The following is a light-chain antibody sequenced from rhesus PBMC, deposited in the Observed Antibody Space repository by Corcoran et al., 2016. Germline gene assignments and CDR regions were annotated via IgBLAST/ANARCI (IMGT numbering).Light chain of an antibody. Sequence: DIQMTQSPSSLSASVGDRVTITCRASQAISTWLAWYQPKPGKAPKLLIYKASILQRGVPSRFSGSGSGTYFTLTISSLQPEDFATYYWQQFNSAPYSFGQGTKVEIK. V-gene: IGKV1-21*01. CDR3: QQFNSAPYS. CDR1: QAISTW. CDR2: KAS. J-gene: IGKJ2*01.